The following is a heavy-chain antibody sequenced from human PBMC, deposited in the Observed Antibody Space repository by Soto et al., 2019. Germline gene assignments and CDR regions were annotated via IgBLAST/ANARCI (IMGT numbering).Heavy chain of an antibody. V-gene: IGHV3-23*01. CDR2: ISGSGGST. CDR1: GFTFSSYA. D-gene: IGHD2-15*01. CDR3: AEWGLGYCSGGSCYSGLDFDY. J-gene: IGHJ4*02. Sequence: EVQLLESGGGLVQPGGSLRLSCAASGFTFSSYAMSWVRQAPGKGLEWVSAISGSGGSTDYADSVKGRFTISRDNSKNTLYLQMNSLRAEDTAVYYCAEWGLGYCSGGSCYSGLDFDYWGQGTLVTVSS.